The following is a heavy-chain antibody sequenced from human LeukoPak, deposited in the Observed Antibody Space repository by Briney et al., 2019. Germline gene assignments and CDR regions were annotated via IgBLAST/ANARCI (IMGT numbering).Heavy chain of an antibody. D-gene: IGHD2-2*01. V-gene: IGHV3-30*02. CDR1: GFTFSSYG. CDR3: AKDRKYQLLSVDC. CDR2: IRYDGSNK. J-gene: IGHJ4*02. Sequence: GSLRLSCAASGFTFSSYGMHWVRQAPGKGLEWVAFIRYDGSNKYYADSVKGRFTISRDNSKNTLYLQMNSLRAEDTAVYYCAKDRKYQLLSVDCWGQGTLVTVSS.